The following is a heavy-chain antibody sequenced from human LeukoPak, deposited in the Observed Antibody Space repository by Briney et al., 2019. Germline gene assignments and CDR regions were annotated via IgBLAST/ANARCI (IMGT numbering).Heavy chain of an antibody. V-gene: IGHV1-69*04. D-gene: IGHD4-17*01. J-gene: IGHJ3*02. Sequence: SVKVSCKASGGTFSSYAISWVRQAPGQGLEWMGRITPILGIANYAQKFQGRVTITADKSTSTAYMELSSLRSEDTAVYYCAAPTRMTTVTTSAFDIWGQGTMVTVPS. CDR3: AAPTRMTTVTTSAFDI. CDR2: ITPILGIA. CDR1: GGTFSSYA.